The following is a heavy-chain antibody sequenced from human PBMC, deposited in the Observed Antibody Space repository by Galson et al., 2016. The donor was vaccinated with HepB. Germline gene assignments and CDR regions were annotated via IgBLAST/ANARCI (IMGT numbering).Heavy chain of an antibody. CDR2: ISDDGGIK. CDR3: ARGRGITAAGKGRSYYFDS. J-gene: IGHJ4*02. Sequence: SLRLSCAASGFTFRRYGMHWVRQAPGKGLEWVAVISDDGGIKHYGDSVKGRFTISRDNSKNTLSLQMNSLRAVDTAVYYCARGRGITAAGKGRSYYFDSWGQGTLVTVSS. CDR1: GFTFRRYG. V-gene: IGHV3-30*03. D-gene: IGHD6-13*01.